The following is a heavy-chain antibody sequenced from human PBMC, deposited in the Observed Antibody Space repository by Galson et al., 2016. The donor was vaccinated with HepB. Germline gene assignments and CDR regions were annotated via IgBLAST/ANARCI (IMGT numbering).Heavy chain of an antibody. V-gene: IGHV3-23*01. Sequence: SLRLSCAASGFTFTRYVLSWVRPAPGKGLQWVSSISGTGDSTFYADSVKGRFTISRDKSKNTLYLQMNSLRAEDTAVYYCAKSIRGDDYYPFYYYSMDVWGQGTTVTVSS. J-gene: IGHJ6*02. CDR2: ISGTGDST. D-gene: IGHD3-10*01. CDR3: AKSIRGDDYYPFYYYSMDV. CDR1: GFTFTRYV.